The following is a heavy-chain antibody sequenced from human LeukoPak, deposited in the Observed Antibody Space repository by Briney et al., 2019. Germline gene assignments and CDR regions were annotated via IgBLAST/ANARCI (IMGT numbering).Heavy chain of an antibody. CDR2: IYYSGST. J-gene: IGHJ5*02. CDR3: ARHSHYYDSSGYYYWGSYNWFDP. CDR1: GGSISSYY. V-gene: IGHV4-39*01. D-gene: IGHD3-22*01. Sequence: SETLSLTCTVSGGSISSYYWSWIRQPPGKGLEWIGSIYYSGSTYYNPSLKSRVTISVDTSKNQFSLKLSSVTAADTAVYYCARHSHYYDSSGYYYWGSYNWFDPWGQGTLVTVSS.